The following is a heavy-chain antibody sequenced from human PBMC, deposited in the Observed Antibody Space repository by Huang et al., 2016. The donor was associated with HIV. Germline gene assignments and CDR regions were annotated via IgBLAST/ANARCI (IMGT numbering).Heavy chain of an antibody. CDR3: ARGDYYDSSGYHPGYFDY. CDR2: IRNDGMKK. Sequence: VQLIESGGGVVQPGKSLRLSCATSGFMLSNYGMHWVRQAPGKGLKWVGFIRNDGMKKNYADSVRGRFTVGRDNGNNTLFLQMRSLGVDDTAVYYCARGDYYDSSGYHPGYFDYWGQGILVTVSS. V-gene: IGHV3-33*04. D-gene: IGHD3-22*01. CDR1: GFMLSNYG. J-gene: IGHJ4*02.